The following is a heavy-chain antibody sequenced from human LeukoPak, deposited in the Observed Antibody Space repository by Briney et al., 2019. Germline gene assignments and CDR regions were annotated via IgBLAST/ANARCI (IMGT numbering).Heavy chain of an antibody. V-gene: IGHV4-39*07. J-gene: IGHJ5*02. CDR1: GDSISTSSYY. CDR3: ATDRGYYDTIGYTYNWFDP. Sequence: SETLSLTCLVSGDSISTSSYYWGWIRQPPGKGLEWIASFHHNWNTYYNPSLKSRVIVSLDKSKNQFSLILRSVTAADTAVYYCATDRGYYDTIGYTYNWFDPWGQGTLVTVSS. D-gene: IGHD3-22*01. CDR2: FHHNWNT.